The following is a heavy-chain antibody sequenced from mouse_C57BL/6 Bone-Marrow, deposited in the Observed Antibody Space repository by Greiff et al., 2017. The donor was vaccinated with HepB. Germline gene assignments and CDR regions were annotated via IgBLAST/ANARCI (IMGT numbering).Heavy chain of an antibody. CDR1: GFTFSDYG. CDR2: ISNLAYSI. D-gene: IGHD1-1*01. CDR3: ARPAAFYYGSSPFAC. Sequence: EVQGVESGGGLVQPGGSLKLSCAASGFTFSDYGMAWVRQAPRKGPEWVAFISNLAYSIYYADTVTGRFPISRENAKNTLYLEMSSLRSGDTAMYYCARPAAFYYGSSPFACWGQGTLVTVSA. V-gene: IGHV5-15*01. J-gene: IGHJ3*01.